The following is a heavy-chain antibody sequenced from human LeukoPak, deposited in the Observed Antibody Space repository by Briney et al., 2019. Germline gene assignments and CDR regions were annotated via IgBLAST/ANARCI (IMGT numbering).Heavy chain of an antibody. CDR1: GYTFTSYY. J-gene: IGHJ4*02. CDR2: INPSGGST. CDR3: ARDRAYDFWSGSNFDY. Sequence: ASVKVSCKASGYTFTSYYMHWVRQAPGQGLEWMGIINPSGGSTSYAQKFQGRVTKTRDTSTSTVYMELSSLRSEDTAVYYCARDRAYDFWSGSNFDYWGQGTLVTVSS. D-gene: IGHD3-3*01. V-gene: IGHV1-46*01.